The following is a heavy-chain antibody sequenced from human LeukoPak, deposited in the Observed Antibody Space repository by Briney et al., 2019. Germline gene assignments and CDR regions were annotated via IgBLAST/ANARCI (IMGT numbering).Heavy chain of an antibody. J-gene: IGHJ4*02. Sequence: SETLSLTCAVYGGSFSGYYWSWIRQPPGKGLEWIGEINHSGSTNYNPSLKSRLTIPVDTSKNQFSLKLSSVTAADTAVYYCARGYSIDYFDYWGQGTLVTVSS. V-gene: IGHV4-34*01. CDR3: ARGYSIDYFDY. D-gene: IGHD5-18*01. CDR1: GGSFSGYY. CDR2: INHSGST.